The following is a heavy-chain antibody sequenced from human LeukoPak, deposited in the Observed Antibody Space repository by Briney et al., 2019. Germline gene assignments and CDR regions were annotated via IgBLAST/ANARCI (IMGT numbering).Heavy chain of an antibody. CDR3: ARDSNNDTYYDFWSGYYVPDYYYGMDV. V-gene: IGHV3-33*01. CDR1: GFTFSGYG. J-gene: IGHJ6*02. D-gene: IGHD3-3*01. CDR2: IWYDGGNK. Sequence: PGRSLRLSCAASGFTFSGYGMHWVRQAPGKGLEWVAVIWYDGGNKYYADSVKGRFTISRDNSKNTLYLQMNSLRAEDTAVYYCARDSNNDTYYDFWSGYYVPDYYYGMDVWGQGTTVTVSS.